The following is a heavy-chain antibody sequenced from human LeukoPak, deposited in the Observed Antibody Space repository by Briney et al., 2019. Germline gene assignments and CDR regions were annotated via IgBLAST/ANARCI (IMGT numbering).Heavy chain of an antibody. CDR1: GGSISSGTYS. D-gene: IGHD2-15*01. CDR2: IYISGST. CDR3: ARYRAGGDIVVVAGNFDY. V-gene: IGHV4-61*02. Sequence: PSETLSLTCSVSGGSISSGTYSWNWIRQPGGKGLEWIGRIYISGSTNYNPSLKSRVTISVDTSKNQFSLKLSSVTAADTAVYYCARYRAGGDIVVVAGNFDYWGQGTLVTVSS. J-gene: IGHJ4*02.